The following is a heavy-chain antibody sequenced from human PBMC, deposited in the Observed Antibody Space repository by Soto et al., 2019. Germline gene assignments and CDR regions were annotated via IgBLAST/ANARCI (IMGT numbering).Heavy chain of an antibody. J-gene: IGHJ4*02. CDR3: ARGVDAGVDY. Sequence: ASVKVSCKASGYTFTSYDINWILQATGQGLEWMGWMSPNSGNTGYAQKFQGRVTMTRDTSISTAYMELSSLGSEDTAVYFCARGVDAGVDYWGQGTVVTVSS. CDR1: GYTFTSYD. D-gene: IGHD2-15*01. CDR2: MSPNSGNT. V-gene: IGHV1-8*01.